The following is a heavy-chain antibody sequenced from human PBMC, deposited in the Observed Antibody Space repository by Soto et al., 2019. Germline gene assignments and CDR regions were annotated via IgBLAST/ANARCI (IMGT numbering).Heavy chain of an antibody. CDR2: VYITTTT. J-gene: IGHJ1*01. CDR1: GGSVKSGTYY. D-gene: IGHD3-10*01. V-gene: IGHV4-61*01. CDR3: ARGSIEFPEYFLH. Sequence: QVQLQESGPGLLKPSETLSLTCTVSGGSVKSGTYYWSWIRQPPGKGLEWIGYVYITTTTNYNPSLKGQVTMTLYTTKHQFSLKLTYVTASDTAVYYCARGSIEFPEYFLHWGQVDLVTFSS.